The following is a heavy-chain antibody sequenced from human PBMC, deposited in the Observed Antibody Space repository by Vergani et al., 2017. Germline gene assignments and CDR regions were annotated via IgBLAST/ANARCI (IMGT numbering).Heavy chain of an antibody. Sequence: EVQLVESGGGLVQPGWSLRLSCAASGFSLSRFWMSWVRQAPAKGLRWVAHISRDGSATSYVDSVKGRFTISRDNAKNSLSLKMSGMRVEDTAVYYCVRLPRGHWNFDLWCRGTLITVSS. V-gene: IGHV3-7*01. CDR2: ISRDGSAT. CDR3: VRLPRGHWNFDL. CDR1: GFSLSRFW. J-gene: IGHJ2*01.